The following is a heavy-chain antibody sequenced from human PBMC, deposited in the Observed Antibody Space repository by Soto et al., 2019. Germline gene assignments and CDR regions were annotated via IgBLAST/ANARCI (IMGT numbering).Heavy chain of an antibody. V-gene: IGHV1-46*02. CDR1: GYPFNTYY. D-gene: IGHD2-21*02. J-gene: IGHJ4*02. Sequence: ASVKVSCKSSGYPFNTYYLHWVRQAPGQGLEWMGMIHPSGGGSTYAQNFLGRVTMTMDSSTSTVFMELTSLRSADTAVYYCARGGHIAVVTDSFDSWGQGTPVTVPS. CDR3: ARGGHIAVVTDSFDS. CDR2: IHPSGGGS.